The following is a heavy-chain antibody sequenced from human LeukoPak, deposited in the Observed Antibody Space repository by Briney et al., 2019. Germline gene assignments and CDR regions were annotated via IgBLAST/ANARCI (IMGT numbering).Heavy chain of an antibody. CDR1: GFTFSSYG. CDR2: IRYDGSNK. D-gene: IGHD6-6*01. J-gene: IGHJ4*02. Sequence: GGSLRLSCAAAGFTFSSYGMHWVRQAPGKGLGWVAFIRYDGSNKYYADSVKGRITISRDNSKNTLYLQMNSLRAEDAAVYYCAKDLLAARPSVQYFDYWGQGTLVTVSS. CDR3: AKDLLAARPSVQYFDY. V-gene: IGHV3-30*02.